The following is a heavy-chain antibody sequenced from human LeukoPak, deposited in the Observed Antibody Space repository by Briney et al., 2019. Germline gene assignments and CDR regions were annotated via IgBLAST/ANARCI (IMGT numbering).Heavy chain of an antibody. CDR3: ARGVLRYFDWLLSGYYYMDV. V-gene: IGHV1-2*02. Sequence: ASVKVSCKASGYTFTGYYMHWVRQAPGQGLEWMGWINPNSGGTNYAQKFQGRVTMTRDTSISTAYMELIRLRSDDTAVYYCARGVLRYFDWLLSGYYYMDVWGKGTTVTVSS. CDR1: GYTFTGYY. D-gene: IGHD3-9*01. CDR2: INPNSGGT. J-gene: IGHJ6*03.